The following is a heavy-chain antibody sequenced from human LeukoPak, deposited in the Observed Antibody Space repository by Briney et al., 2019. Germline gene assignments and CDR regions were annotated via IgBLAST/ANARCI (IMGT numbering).Heavy chain of an antibody. V-gene: IGHV1-3*01. CDR3: ARVWEGITMVRGVKGDWFDP. J-gene: IGHJ5*02. D-gene: IGHD3-10*01. CDR1: GYTFTSYA. Sequence: ASVKVSCKASGYTFTSYAMHWVRQAPGQRLEWMGWINAGNGNTKYSQKFQGRVTITRDTSASTAYMELSSLGSEDTAVYYCARVWEGITMVRGVKGDWFDPWGQGTLVTVSS. CDR2: INAGNGNT.